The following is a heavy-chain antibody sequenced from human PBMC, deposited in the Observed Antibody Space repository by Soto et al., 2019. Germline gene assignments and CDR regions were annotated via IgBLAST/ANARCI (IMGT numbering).Heavy chain of an antibody. CDR2: IYHSGST. D-gene: IGHD3-10*01. Sequence: NPSETLSLTCAVSGGPISSGGYSWSWIRQPPGKGLEWIGYIYHSGSTYYNPSLKSRVTISVDRSKNQFSLKLSSVTAADTAVYYCARGGPRGGMDVWGQGTTVTVSS. CDR3: ARGGPRGGMDV. J-gene: IGHJ6*02. CDR1: GGPISSGGYS. V-gene: IGHV4-30-2*01.